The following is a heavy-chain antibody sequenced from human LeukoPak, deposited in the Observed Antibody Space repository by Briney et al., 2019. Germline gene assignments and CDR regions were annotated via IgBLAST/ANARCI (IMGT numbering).Heavy chain of an antibody. CDR2: IKQDGSEE. V-gene: IGHV3-7*01. J-gene: IGHJ6*02. CDR3: ARVYDFWSGYYTGVYYGMDV. D-gene: IGHD3-3*01. Sequence: GGSLRLSCAASGFTFSSYWMSWVRQAPGKGLEWVANIKQDGSEEYYVDSVKGRFTISRDNAKNSLYLQMNSLRAEDTAVYYCARVYDFWSGYYTGVYYGMDVWGQGTTVTVSS. CDR1: GFTFSSYW.